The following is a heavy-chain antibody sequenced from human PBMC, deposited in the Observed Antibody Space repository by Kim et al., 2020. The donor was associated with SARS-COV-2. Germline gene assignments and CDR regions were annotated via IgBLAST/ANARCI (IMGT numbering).Heavy chain of an antibody. CDR1: GFTFSSYA. V-gene: IGHV3-23*01. D-gene: IGHD3-9*01. CDR3: ASLLTGIYYYGMDV. J-gene: IGHJ6*02. Sequence: GGSLRLSCAASGFTFSSYAMSWVRQAPGKGLEWVSAISGSGGSTYYADSVKGRFTISRDNSKNTLYLQMNSLRAEDMAVYYCASLLTGIYYYGMDVWGQGTTVTVSS. CDR2: ISGSGGST.